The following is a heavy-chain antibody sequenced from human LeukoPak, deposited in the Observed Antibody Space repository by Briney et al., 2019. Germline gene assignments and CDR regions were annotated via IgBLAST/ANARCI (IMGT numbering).Heavy chain of an antibody. D-gene: IGHD5-24*01. V-gene: IGHV1-18*04. CDR1: GYTFTSYY. J-gene: IGHJ6*03. CDR2: ISTDNGNT. Sequence: EASVKVSCKASGYTFTSYYMHWVRQAPGQGLEWMGWISTDNGNTNYAQKLQGRVTMTTDTSTSTAYMELRSLRSDDTAVYYCARVRLRYDYNPCVSCYYYMDVWGKGTTVTISS. CDR3: ARVRLRYDYNPCVSCYYYMDV.